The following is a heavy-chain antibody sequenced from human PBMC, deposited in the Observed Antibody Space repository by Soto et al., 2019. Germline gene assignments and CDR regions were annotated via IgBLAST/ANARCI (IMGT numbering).Heavy chain of an antibody. CDR3: AKDRGTGDYGVNAVDI. D-gene: IGHD7-27*01. Sequence: EVQLLESGGGLVQPGGSLRLSCAASGFTFSVFAMSWVRQAPGKGLELVSTISGRGENTYYADSVKGRFTISRANSKNTLNLQMNSLRGEDTAVYYCAKDRGTGDYGVNAVDIWGQGTMVTVAS. CDR1: GFTFSVFA. CDR2: ISGRGENT. V-gene: IGHV3-23*01. J-gene: IGHJ3*02.